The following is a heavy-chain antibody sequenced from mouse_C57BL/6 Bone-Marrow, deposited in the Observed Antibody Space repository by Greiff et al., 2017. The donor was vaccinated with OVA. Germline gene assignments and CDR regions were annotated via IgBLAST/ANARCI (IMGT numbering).Heavy chain of an antibody. V-gene: IGHV1-85*01. CDR2: IYPGGGST. D-gene: IGHD1-1*01. CDR1: GYTFTSYG. Sequence: VQLQESGPELVKPGASVKLSCKASGYTFTSYGITWVKQRPGQGLEWIGWIYPGGGSTKYNEKFKGKATLTVDTSSSTAYMELSSLTSADDAVDVCERAKDYGLGYFDVWGTGTTVTVSA. J-gene: IGHJ1*03. CDR3: ERAKDYGLGYFDV.